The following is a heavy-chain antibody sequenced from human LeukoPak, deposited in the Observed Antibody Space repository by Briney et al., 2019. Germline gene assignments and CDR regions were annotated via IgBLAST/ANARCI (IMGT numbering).Heavy chain of an antibody. J-gene: IGHJ5*02. Sequence: GASVKVSCKASGYTFTSYYTHWVRQAPGQGLEWMGIINPSGGSTSYAQKFQGRVTMTRDTSTSTVYMELSSLRSEDTAVYYCARGCSGGSCYSDNWFDPWGQGTLVTVSS. V-gene: IGHV1-46*01. CDR2: INPSGGST. CDR1: GYTFTSYY. D-gene: IGHD2-15*01. CDR3: ARGCSGGSCYSDNWFDP.